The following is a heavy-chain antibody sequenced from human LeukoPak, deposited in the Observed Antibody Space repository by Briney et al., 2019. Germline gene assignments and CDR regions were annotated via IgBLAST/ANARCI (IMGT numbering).Heavy chain of an antibody. V-gene: IGHV4-31*03. CDR1: GGSISSGGYY. CDR2: IYYSGSA. CDR3: ARVNYGSATKEDY. J-gene: IGHJ4*02. D-gene: IGHD3-10*01. Sequence: PSQTLSLTCTVSGGSISSGGYYWSWIRQHPGKGLEWIGYIYYSGSAYYNPSLKSRVTISVDTSENQYSLKLSSVTAADTAVYYCARVNYGSATKEDYWGQGTLVTVSS.